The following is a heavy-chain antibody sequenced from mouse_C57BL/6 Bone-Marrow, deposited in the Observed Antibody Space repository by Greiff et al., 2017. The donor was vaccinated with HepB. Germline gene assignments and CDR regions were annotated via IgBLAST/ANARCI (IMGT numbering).Heavy chain of an antibody. D-gene: IGHD2-2*01. CDR2: INPNYGTT. CDR3: ARGEDYGYDGFDY. CDR1: GYSFTDYN. Sequence: VHVKQSGPELVKPGASVKISCKASGYSFTDYNMNWVKQSNGKSLEWIGVINPNYGTTSYNQKFKGKATLTVDQSSSTAYMQLNSLTSEDSAVYYGARGEDYGYDGFDYWGQGTTLTVSS. J-gene: IGHJ2*01. V-gene: IGHV1-39*01.